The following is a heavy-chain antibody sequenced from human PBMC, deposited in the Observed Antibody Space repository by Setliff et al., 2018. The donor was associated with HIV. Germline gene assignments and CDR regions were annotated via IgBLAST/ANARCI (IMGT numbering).Heavy chain of an antibody. D-gene: IGHD4-17*01. CDR2: VDTARGQP. CDR3: ARDGPPFTVTMLDS. J-gene: IGHJ4*02. V-gene: IGHV1-3*04. Sequence: ASVKVSCKASGYVFSDYQIHWVRQAPGQRPECMGWVDTARGQPTYSKNFQGRVTFSADRATNTVYLELTNLKSQDAAVYFCARDGPPFTVTMLDSWGQGTLVTVSS. CDR1: GYVFSDYQ.